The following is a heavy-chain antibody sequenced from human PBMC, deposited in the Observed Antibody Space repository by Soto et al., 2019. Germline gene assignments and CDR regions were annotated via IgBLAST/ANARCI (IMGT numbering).Heavy chain of an antibody. CDR3: ARVDCGGDCDTNYYFDY. J-gene: IGHJ4*02. CDR2: INAGNGNT. V-gene: IGHV1-3*01. D-gene: IGHD2-21*02. CDR1: GYTLNSYA. Sequence: GASVKVSCKASGYTLNSYAMHWVRQEKGQRLEWMGWINAGNGNTKYSQKFQGRVTITRDTSASTAYMELSSLRSEDTAVYYCARVDCGGDCDTNYYFDYWGQGTLVTVSS.